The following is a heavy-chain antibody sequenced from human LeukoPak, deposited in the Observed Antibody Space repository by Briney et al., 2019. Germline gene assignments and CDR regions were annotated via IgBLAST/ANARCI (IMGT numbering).Heavy chain of an antibody. CDR3: ARNTYYHDSSGYKGPSYYYYYYMDV. Sequence: SQTLSLTCTVSGGSISSGDYYWSWIRQPPGKGLEWIGYIYYSGSTYYNPSLKSRVTISVDTSKNQFSLKLSSVTAADTAVYYCARNTYYHDSSGYKGPSYYYYYYMDVWGKGTTVTVAS. D-gene: IGHD3-22*01. CDR2: IYYSGST. CDR1: GGSISSGDYY. V-gene: IGHV4-30-4*08. J-gene: IGHJ6*03.